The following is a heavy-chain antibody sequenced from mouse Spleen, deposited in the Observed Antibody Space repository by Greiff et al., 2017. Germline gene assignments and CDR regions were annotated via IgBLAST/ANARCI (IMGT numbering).Heavy chain of an antibody. CDR3: ARGGYYRYWYFDV. D-gene: IGHD2-14*01. J-gene: IGHJ1*01. V-gene: IGHV5-9*04. CDR2: ISSGGGST. CDR1: GFTFSSYY. Sequence: EVKLMESGGGLVKLGGSLKLSCAASGFTFSSYYMSWVRQTPEKRLEWVATISSGGGSTYYPDSVKGRFTISRDNAKNTLYLQMSSLNSEDTAVYYCARGGYYRYWYFDVWGAGTTVTVSS.